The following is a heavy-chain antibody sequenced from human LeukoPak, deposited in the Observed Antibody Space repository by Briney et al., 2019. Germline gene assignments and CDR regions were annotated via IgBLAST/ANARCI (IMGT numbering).Heavy chain of an antibody. Sequence: PSETLSLTXTVSGGSISSYYWSWIRQPPGKGLEWIGYIYYSGSTNYNPSLKSRVTISVDTSKNQFSLKLSSVTAADTAVYYCARSYDFWSGYYDYWGQGTLVTVSS. D-gene: IGHD3-3*01. CDR1: GGSISSYY. CDR2: IYYSGST. J-gene: IGHJ4*02. V-gene: IGHV4-59*01. CDR3: ARSYDFWSGYYDY.